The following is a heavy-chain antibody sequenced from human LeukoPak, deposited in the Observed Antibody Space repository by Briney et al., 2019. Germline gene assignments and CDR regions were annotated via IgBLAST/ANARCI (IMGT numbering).Heavy chain of an antibody. CDR3: ARSLYYYDSSGYYRDY. CDR2: INHSGST. CDR1: GGSFSGYY. Sequence: PSETLSLTCAVYGGSFSGYYWSWIRQPPGKGLEWIGEINHSGSTNYNPSLKSRVTISVDTSKNQFSLKLSSVTAADTAVYYCARSLYYYDSSGYYRDYWGQGTLVTVSS. V-gene: IGHV4-34*01. D-gene: IGHD3-22*01. J-gene: IGHJ4*02.